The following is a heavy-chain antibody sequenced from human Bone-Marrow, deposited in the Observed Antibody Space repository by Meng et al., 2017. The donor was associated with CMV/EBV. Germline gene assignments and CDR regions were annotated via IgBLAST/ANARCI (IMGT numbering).Heavy chain of an antibody. CDR2: IYSGGSST. D-gene: IGHD3-3*01. V-gene: IGHV3-23*03. CDR1: GFTFSSYA. Sequence: GGSLRLSCAASGFTFSSYAMSWVRQAPGKGLEWVSVIYSGGSSTYYADSVKGRFTISRDNSKNTLYLQMNSLRAEDTAVYYCAKEMGVSITIFGVVDYWGQGTLVTVSS. CDR3: AKEMGVSITIFGVVDY. J-gene: IGHJ4*02.